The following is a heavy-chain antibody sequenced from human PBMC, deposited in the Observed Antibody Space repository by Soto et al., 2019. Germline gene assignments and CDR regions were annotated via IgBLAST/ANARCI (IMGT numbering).Heavy chain of an antibody. CDR2: ISPYNGNT. D-gene: IGHD5-18*01. Sequence: ASVKVSCKASGYTFTTYSIAWVLKAPGEGLEWMGWISPYNGNTNYAQKAQGRVTMTTDTSTKRSSVELWSMKSDDTAVYYRARESAGYHSNWFDPWGQGTVVTVSS. V-gene: IGHV1-18*01. CDR1: GYTFTTYS. CDR3: ARESAGYHSNWFDP. J-gene: IGHJ5*02.